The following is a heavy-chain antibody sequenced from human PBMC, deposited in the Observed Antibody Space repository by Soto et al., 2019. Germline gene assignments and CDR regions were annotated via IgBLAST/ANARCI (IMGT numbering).Heavy chain of an antibody. CDR3: AGGGDWLAP. V-gene: IGHV4-34*02. CDR1: GGSLSSYD. J-gene: IGHJ5*02. CDR2: VHHSGST. Sequence: QVHLQQWGAGLLRPSETLSLTCAVYGGSLSSYDWNWIRQSPGKGLEWIAEVHHSGSTNYNPSLKGRITLPMDPSKGHFPLNLGSVTAAGTAVYYCAGGGDWLAPWGQGALVTVSS. D-gene: IGHD3-16*01.